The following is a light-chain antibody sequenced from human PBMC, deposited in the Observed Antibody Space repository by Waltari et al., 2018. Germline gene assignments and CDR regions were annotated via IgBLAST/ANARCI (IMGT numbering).Light chain of an antibody. Sequence: DIQMTQSPSTLSASVGDRVTITCRASENVSKWLARYQQKPGKAPKLLVYKASTLRSGVPSRFSGSGSGTEFSLTISSLQPDDFATYYCQQSYTYSYTFGQGTKLEIK. CDR1: ENVSKW. J-gene: IGKJ2*01. V-gene: IGKV1-5*03. CDR2: KAS. CDR3: QQSYTYSYT.